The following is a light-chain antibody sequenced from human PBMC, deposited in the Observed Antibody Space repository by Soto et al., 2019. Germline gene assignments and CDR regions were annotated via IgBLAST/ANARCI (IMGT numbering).Light chain of an antibody. CDR3: QPTFSPPYT. CDR2: VAS. J-gene: IGKJ2*01. Sequence: DIQMTQSLSSLSASVGDSVTITCRASQSISNSLSWYQQKPGKAPKFLIYVASTLQRGVPSRFSGSGSGTDFTLTISSLQPEDFATYYCQPTFSPPYTFGQGTKLEIK. CDR1: QSISNS. V-gene: IGKV1-39*01.